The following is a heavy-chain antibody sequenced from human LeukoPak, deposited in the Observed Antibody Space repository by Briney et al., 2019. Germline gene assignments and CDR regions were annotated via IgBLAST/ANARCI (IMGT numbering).Heavy chain of an antibody. CDR1: GVSISSSSYY. Sequence: SETLSLTCSVSGVSISSSSYYWGWIRQSPGKGLEWIGSRYYRGTTYENSSLKSRLTLPIDTSNNQFSLKLTSVTAADTAVYYCAREYSRSVVAGSRPDLWGQGLLVSVPS. V-gene: IGHV4-39*02. J-gene: IGHJ4*02. CDR3: AREYSRSVVAGSRPDL. CDR2: RYYRGTT. D-gene: IGHD2-21*01.